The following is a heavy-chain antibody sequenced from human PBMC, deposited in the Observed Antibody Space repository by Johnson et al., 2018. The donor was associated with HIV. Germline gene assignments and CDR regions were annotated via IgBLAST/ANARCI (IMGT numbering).Heavy chain of an antibody. CDR2: IWYDGSNK. V-gene: IGHV3-30*02. CDR3: AKEYCSGGSCYLGPSGDAFDI. CDR1: GFTFSSYG. D-gene: IGHD2-15*01. J-gene: IGHJ3*02. Sequence: QVQLVESGGGLIQPGGSLRLSCAASGFTFSSYGMHWVRQAPGKGLEWVAVIWYDGSNKNYVDSVKGRFTISRDHSKNTLYLQMNSLRAEDTAVYYCAKEYCSGGSCYLGPSGDAFDIWGQGTMVTVSS.